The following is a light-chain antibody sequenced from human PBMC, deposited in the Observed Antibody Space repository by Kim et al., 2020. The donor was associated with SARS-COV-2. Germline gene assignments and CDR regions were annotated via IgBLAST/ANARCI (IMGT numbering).Light chain of an antibody. J-gene: IGKJ2*01. Sequence: DIQMTQSPSSLSAFAGDRVTITCQASQDISYRLNWYQQKPGKAPKVVIADASNLQSGAPSRFSGSGSGTEFTFSINNLQPEDIATYYCMQYDDLPYTFGRGTQAGD. CDR2: DAS. CDR3: MQYDDLPYT. V-gene: IGKV1-33*01. CDR1: QDISYR.